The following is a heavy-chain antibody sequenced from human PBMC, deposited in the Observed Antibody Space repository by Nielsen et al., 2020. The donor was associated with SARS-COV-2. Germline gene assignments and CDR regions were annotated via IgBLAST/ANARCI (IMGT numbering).Heavy chain of an antibody. Sequence: SETLSLTCSVSGGSFSSGGSSYSWIRQHPGKGLEWIGLRHYTGNTYHNPSLQSRLFISVDTSKNQFSLRLSSVTAADTAVYYCATGAGWFDPWGQGTRVTVSS. D-gene: IGHD6-19*01. CDR3: ATGAGWFDP. J-gene: IGHJ5*02. CDR2: RHYTGNT. CDR1: GGSFSSGGSS. V-gene: IGHV4-31*03.